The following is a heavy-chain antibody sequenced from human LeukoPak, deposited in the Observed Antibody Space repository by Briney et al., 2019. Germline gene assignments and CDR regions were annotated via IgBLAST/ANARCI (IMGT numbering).Heavy chain of an antibody. CDR2: TYYRSKWYN. J-gene: IGHJ6*03. D-gene: IGHD3-16*01. CDR1: GDSVSSNSAA. CDR3: ARAAWGGPLAPRYYYYMDV. V-gene: IGHV6-1*01. Sequence: ASQTLSLTCAISGDSVSSNSAAWNWIRQSPSRGLEWLGRTYYRSKWYNDYAVSVKSRITINPDTSKNQFSLQLNSVTPEDTAVYYCARAAWGGPLAPRYYYYMDVWGKGTTVTISS.